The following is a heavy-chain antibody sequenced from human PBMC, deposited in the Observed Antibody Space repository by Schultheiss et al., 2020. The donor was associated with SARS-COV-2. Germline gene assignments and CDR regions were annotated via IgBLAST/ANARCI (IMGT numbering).Heavy chain of an antibody. J-gene: IGHJ4*02. V-gene: IGHV1-69*13. CDR3: ARDYTRNDSSGY. CDR1: GYTFTAYY. Sequence: SVKVSCKASGYTFTAYYIHWVRKAPGQGLEWMGGIIPIFGTANYAQKFQGRVTITADESTSTAYMELSSLRSEDTAVYYCARDYTRNDSSGYWGQGTLVTVSS. CDR2: IIPIFGTA. D-gene: IGHD3-22*01.